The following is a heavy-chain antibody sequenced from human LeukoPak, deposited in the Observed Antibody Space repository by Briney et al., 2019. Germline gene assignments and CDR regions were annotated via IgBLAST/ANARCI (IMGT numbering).Heavy chain of an antibody. D-gene: IGHD4-23*01. J-gene: IGHJ3*01. Sequence: GTSVKVSCKASGFTFTSSAVQWVRQARGQRLEWIGWIVVGSGNTNYTQKFQEGVTITRDMSTSTVYMELSSLRSEDTAVYYCAAEGRPTVVTFRKGAVDLWGQGTMVTVSS. CDR1: GFTFTSSA. CDR2: IVVGSGNT. CDR3: AAEGRPTVVTFRKGAVDL. V-gene: IGHV1-58*01.